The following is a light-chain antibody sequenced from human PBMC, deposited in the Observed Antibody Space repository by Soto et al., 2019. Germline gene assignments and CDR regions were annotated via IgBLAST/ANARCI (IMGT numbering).Light chain of an antibody. CDR2: NVS. J-gene: IGLJ2*01. CDR1: SSDVGAYDH. Sequence: QSALTQPASVCGSPGQSITISCTGTSSDVGAYDHVSWYQHYPGKAPKLMIYNVSNRPSGVSNRFSGSKSGNTASLTISGLQAEDEADYYCSSYTSRTPVVFGGGTKVTVL. CDR3: SSYTSRTPVV. V-gene: IGLV2-14*03.